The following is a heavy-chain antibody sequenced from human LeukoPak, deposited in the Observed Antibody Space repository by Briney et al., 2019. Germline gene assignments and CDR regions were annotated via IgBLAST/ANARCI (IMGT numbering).Heavy chain of an antibody. CDR3: ARKQLPLYYFYYGMDV. D-gene: IGHD4-11*01. V-gene: IGHV3-33*05. CDR2: ISYDGSNK. J-gene: IGHJ6*04. Sequence: GGSLRLSCEASGFTFSSCGMHWVRQAPGRGLEWVALISYDGSNKNYADSVKGRFIISRDDSKNTLYLQMSSLRAEDTAVYYCARKQLPLYYFYYGMDVWGRGTTVTVSS. CDR1: GFTFSSCG.